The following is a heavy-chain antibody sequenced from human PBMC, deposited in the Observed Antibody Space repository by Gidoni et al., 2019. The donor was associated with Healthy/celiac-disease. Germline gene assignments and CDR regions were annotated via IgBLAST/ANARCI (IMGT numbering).Heavy chain of an antibody. CDR3: ARARSDIVGWGDV. V-gene: IGHV4-30-2*05. CDR2: ST. Sequence: STYYNPSLKSRVTISVDTSKNQFSLKLSSVTAADTAVYYCARARSDIVGWGDVWGQGTTVTVSS. J-gene: IGHJ6*02. D-gene: IGHD2-15*01.